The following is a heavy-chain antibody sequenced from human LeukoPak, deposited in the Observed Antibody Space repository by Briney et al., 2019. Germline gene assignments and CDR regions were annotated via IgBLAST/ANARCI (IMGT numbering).Heavy chain of an antibody. V-gene: IGHV3-23*01. J-gene: IGHJ3*02. CDR2: ISNSRGST. CDR3: ATLGMATAADAFDI. CDR1: GLTFSSYG. Sequence: GGSLRLSCEASGLTFSSYGMSWVRQAPGKGLEWVSGISNSRGSTNYADSVKGRFTISRDNSKNTVYLQMNSLRAEDTAVYYCATLGMATAADAFDIWGQGTMVTVSS. D-gene: IGHD5-24*01.